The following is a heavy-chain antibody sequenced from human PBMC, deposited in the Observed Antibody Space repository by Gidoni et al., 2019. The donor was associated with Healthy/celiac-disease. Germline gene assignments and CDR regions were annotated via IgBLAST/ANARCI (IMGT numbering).Heavy chain of an antibody. CDR3: ARRLAYCGGDCPSYFDY. J-gene: IGHJ4*02. D-gene: IGHD2-21*01. V-gene: IGHV4-59*01. Sequence: QVQLQESGPGLVKPSETLSLTCTVSGGSISSYYWSWIRQPPGKGLEWIGYIYYSGSTNYNPSLKSRVTISVDTSKNQFSLKLSSVTAADTAVYYCARRLAYCGGDCPSYFDYWGQGTLVTVSS. CDR2: IYYSGST. CDR1: GGSISSYY.